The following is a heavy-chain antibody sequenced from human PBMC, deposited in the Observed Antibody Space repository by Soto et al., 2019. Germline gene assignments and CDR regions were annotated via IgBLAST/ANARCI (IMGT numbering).Heavy chain of an antibody. CDR2: IYHSGST. D-gene: IGHD3-22*01. CDR3: ASELTYYYDSSLWGMDV. J-gene: IGHJ6*02. Sequence: PSETLSLTCAVSGGSISSSNWWSWVRQPPGKGLEWIGEIYHSGSTNYNPSLKSRVTISVDKSKNQFSLKLSSVTAADTAVYYCASELTYYYDSSLWGMDVWGQGTTVTVSS. V-gene: IGHV4-4*02. CDR1: GGSISSSNW.